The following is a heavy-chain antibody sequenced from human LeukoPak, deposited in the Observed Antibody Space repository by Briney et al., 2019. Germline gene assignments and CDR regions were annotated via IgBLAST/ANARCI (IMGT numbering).Heavy chain of an antibody. Sequence: GGSLRLSCAASGFTFNDYAMHWVRQAPGKGLEWVSGISRYSDSIGYADSVKGRFTISRDNAKNPLYLQMDSLRGEDMAFYYCVKDNGPVGATNFDYWGQGTLVTVSS. CDR1: GFTFNDYA. CDR3: VKDNGPVGATNFDY. D-gene: IGHD1-26*01. J-gene: IGHJ4*02. CDR2: ISRYSDSI. V-gene: IGHV3-9*03.